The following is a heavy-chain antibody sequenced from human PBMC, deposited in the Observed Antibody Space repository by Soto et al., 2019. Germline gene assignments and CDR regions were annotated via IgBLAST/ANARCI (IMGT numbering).Heavy chain of an antibody. CDR3: ARERNWFDS. CDR2: MNPNSGNT. V-gene: IGHV1-8*01. CDR1: GYTFTSYD. J-gene: IGHJ5*01. Sequence: QVQLVQSGAEVKKPGASVKVSCRASGYTFTSYDINWVRQATGQGLEWMGWMNPNSGNTVYAQRFQGRVTMTRNTSISTAYMELSRLRSEDTAVYYCARERNWFDSWGQGTLVTVSS.